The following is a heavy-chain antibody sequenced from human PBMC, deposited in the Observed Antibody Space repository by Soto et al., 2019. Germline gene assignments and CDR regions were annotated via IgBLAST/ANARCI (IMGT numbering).Heavy chain of an antibody. Sequence: SETLSLTCTVSGGSISSGGYYWSWIRQHPGKGLEWIGYIYYSGSTYYNPSLKSRVTISVDTSKNQFSLKLSSVTAADTAVYYCARVSDRDYYGSGYLDYWGQGTLVTVSS. CDR2: IYYSGST. CDR3: ARVSDRDYYGSGYLDY. J-gene: IGHJ4*02. D-gene: IGHD3-10*01. V-gene: IGHV4-31*03. CDR1: GGSISSGGYY.